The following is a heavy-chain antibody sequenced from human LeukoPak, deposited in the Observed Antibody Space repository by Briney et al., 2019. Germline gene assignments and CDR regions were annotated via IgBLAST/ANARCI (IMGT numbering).Heavy chain of an antibody. CDR1: GGSISSSNW. CDR2: IYHSGST. V-gene: IGHV4-4*02. J-gene: IGHJ5*02. Sequence: SGTLSLTCAVSGGSISSSNWWSWVRQPPGKGLEWIGEIYHSGSTNYNPSLKSRVTISVDTSKNQFSLKLSSVTAADTAVYYCARREYCSSTSCDPASWGQGTLVTVSS. D-gene: IGHD2-2*01. CDR3: ARREYCSSTSCDPAS.